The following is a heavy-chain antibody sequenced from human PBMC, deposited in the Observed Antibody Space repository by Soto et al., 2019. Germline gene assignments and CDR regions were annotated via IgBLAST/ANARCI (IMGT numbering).Heavy chain of an antibody. J-gene: IGHJ4*02. V-gene: IGHV3-33*01. CDR3: ARVGPSGWYDY. CDR2: IWYDGSNK. Sequence: QVQLVESGGGVVQPGRSLRLSCAASGFTFSSYGMHWVRQAPGKGLEWVAVIWYDGSNKYYADSVKGRFTISRDNSKNTRYLQMNSLRAEDTAVYYCARVGPSGWYDYWGQGTLVTVSS. D-gene: IGHD6-19*01. CDR1: GFTFSSYG.